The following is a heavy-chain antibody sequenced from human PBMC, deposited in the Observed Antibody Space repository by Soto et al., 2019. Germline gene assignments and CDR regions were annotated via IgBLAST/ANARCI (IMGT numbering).Heavy chain of an antibody. V-gene: IGHV4-39*01. J-gene: IGHJ4*02. CDR1: GASVTSNSYS. Sequence: SETLSLTCAVSGASVTSNSYSWAWIRQTPGQGLEWLASASYSGRVSYNPSLQSRLTVSLDASYKQLSLTLTSVTAADSAVFYCARQLMRPRAYVVLEWGPKNIRVLAHFDSWGLGTLVTVSS. CDR2: ASYSGRV. D-gene: IGHD5-12*01. CDR3: ARQLMRPRAYVVLEWGPKNIRVLAHFDS.